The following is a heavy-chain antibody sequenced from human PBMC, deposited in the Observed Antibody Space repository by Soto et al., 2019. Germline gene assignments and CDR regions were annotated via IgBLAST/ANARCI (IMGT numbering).Heavy chain of an antibody. CDR3: AKRPDAEVYYYYVMDV. V-gene: IGHV3-23*01. Sequence: EVQLLESGGGLVQPGGSLRLSCAASGFTFSSYAMSWVRQAPGKGLAWVSAISGSGGSTYYADSVKGRLTISRDNSKNALYLQMNSLIAEDTVVYYCAKRPDAEVYYYYVMDVWGQGTTATVSS. J-gene: IGHJ6*02. CDR1: GFTFSSYA. D-gene: IGHD6-25*01. CDR2: ISGSGGST.